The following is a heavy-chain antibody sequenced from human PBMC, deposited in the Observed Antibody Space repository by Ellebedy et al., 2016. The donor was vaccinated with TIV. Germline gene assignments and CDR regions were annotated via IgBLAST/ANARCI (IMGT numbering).Heavy chain of an antibody. D-gene: IGHD6-13*01. J-gene: IGHJ6*02. CDR1: GGSISSSSYY. CDR3: AKGISSWPDV. V-gene: IGHV4-39*01. Sequence: SETLSLTCTVSGGSISSSSYYWGWIRQPPGKGLEWIGEINHSGSTNYNPSLKSRVTISVDTSKNQFSLKLSSVTAADTAVYYCAKGISSWPDVWGQGTTVTVSS. CDR2: INHSGST.